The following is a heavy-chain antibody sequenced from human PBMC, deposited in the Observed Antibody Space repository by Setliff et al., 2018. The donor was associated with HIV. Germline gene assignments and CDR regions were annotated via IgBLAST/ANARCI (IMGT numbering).Heavy chain of an antibody. Sequence: SETLSLICTVSGASISSHYWSWIRQSPGRELEWIGYIYSTGSTNYNPSLQSRVSISMDASKNKFSLKVTSVTSADTAVYYCAKGAGFYGDYTFDYWGQGHLVTVSS. CDR1: GASISSHY. J-gene: IGHJ4*02. D-gene: IGHD4-17*01. V-gene: IGHV4-59*11. CDR2: IYSTGST. CDR3: AKGAGFYGDYTFDY.